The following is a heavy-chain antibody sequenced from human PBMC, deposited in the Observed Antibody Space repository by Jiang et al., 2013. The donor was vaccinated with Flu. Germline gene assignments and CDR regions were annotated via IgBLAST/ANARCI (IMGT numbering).Heavy chain of an antibody. J-gene: IGHJ3*02. CDR3: ARAGDGYIKGDDAFDI. CDR1: GGTFSSYA. CDR2: IIPIFGTA. D-gene: IGHD5-24*01. Sequence: SGAEVKKPGSSVKVSCKASGGTFSSYAISWVRQAPGQGLEWMGGIIPIFGTANYAQKFQGRVTITADKSTSTAYMELSSLRSEDTAVYYCARAGDGYIKGDDAFDIWGQGTMVTVSS. V-gene: IGHV1-69*06.